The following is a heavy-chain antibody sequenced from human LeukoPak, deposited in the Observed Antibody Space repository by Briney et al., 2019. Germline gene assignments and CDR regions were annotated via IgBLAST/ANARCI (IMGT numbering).Heavy chain of an antibody. V-gene: IGHV3-23*01. CDR2: ISGSGDST. Sequence: GGSLRLSCAASGFTFNSYAMSWVRQAPGKGLKWVSSISGSGDSTYYADSVKGRFTISRDDSKNTVYLQMNSLRAEDTAVYYCAKDTGYYHSGSYYSWGQGTLVTVSS. J-gene: IGHJ5*02. CDR1: GFTFNSYA. CDR3: AKDTGYYHSGSYYS. D-gene: IGHD3-10*01.